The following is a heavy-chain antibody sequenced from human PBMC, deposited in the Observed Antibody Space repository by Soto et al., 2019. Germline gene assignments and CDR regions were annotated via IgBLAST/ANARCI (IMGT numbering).Heavy chain of an antibody. CDR2: IYYSGST. CDR1: GGSISSDY. J-gene: IGHJ4*02. V-gene: IGHV4-59*08. D-gene: IGHD2-15*01. Sequence: SETLSLTCTVSGGSISSDYWSWIRQPPGKGLEWIGNIYYSGSTNYNPSLKSRVTISVDTSKNQFSLKLSSVTAADTAVYYCARHTPAISISDHWGQGTLVTVSS. CDR3: ARHTPAISISDH.